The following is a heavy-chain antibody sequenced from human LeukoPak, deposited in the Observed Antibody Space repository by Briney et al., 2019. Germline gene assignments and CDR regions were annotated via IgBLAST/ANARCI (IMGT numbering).Heavy chain of an antibody. Sequence: GGSLRLSCAASGFAVSSNYMTWVRHAPGKGLEWVSVLYSGGSTYYADSVKGRFTISRDNSENTVYLQMNSLRAEDTAVYYCARDPAGSYFDYWGQGTLVTVSS. CDR2: LYSGGST. V-gene: IGHV3-53*01. CDR1: GFAVSSNY. CDR3: ARDPAGSYFDY. D-gene: IGHD1-26*01. J-gene: IGHJ4*02.